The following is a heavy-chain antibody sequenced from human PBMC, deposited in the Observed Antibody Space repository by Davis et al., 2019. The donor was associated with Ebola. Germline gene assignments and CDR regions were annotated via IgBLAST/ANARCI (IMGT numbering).Heavy chain of an antibody. CDR2: INDSGRSS. J-gene: IGHJ4*02. D-gene: IGHD3-10*01. V-gene: IGHV3-23*01. Sequence: GESLKISCAASGFTFSSYAMDWVRQAPGKGLEWVSSINDSGRSSYYVDSVKGRFTISRDNSKNTLYLQMNSLRAEDTAVYYCAKDREGSGSYYWYYFDYWGQGTLVTVSS. CDR3: AKDREGSGSYYWYYFDY. CDR1: GFTFSSYA.